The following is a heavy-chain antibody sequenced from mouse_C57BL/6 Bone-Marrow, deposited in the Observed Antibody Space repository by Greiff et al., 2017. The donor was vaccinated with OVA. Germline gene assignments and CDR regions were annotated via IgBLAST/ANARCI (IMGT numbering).Heavy chain of an antibody. V-gene: IGHV5-4*01. CDR3: ARVWDY. Sequence: EVQLQESGGGLVKPGGSLKLSCAASGFTFSSYAMSWVRQTPEKRLEWVATISDGGSYTYYPDNVKGRFTISRDNAKNNLYLQMSHLKSEDTAMYYCARVWDYWGQGTTLTVSS. J-gene: IGHJ2*01. CDR2: ISDGGSYT. CDR1: GFTFSSYA.